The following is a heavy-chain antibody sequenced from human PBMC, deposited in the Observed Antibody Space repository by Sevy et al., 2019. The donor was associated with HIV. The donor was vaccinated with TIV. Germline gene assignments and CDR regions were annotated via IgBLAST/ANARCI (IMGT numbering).Heavy chain of an antibody. CDR2: INHSGST. D-gene: IGHD2-15*01. CDR1: GGSFSGYY. CDR3: ARRGTEPDIVVVGAANYPLHFDY. V-gene: IGHV4-34*01. Sequence: SETLSLTCAVYGGSFSGYYWSWIRQPPGKGLEWIGEINHSGSTNYNPSLKSRVTISVDTSKNQFSLKLSSVTAADTAVYYCARRGTEPDIVVVGAANYPLHFDYWGQGTLVTVSS. J-gene: IGHJ4*02.